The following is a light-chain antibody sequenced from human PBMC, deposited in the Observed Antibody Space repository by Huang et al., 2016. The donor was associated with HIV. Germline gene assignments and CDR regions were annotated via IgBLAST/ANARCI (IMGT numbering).Light chain of an antibody. CDR3: HQRSSWPPVT. J-gene: IGKJ5*01. Sequence: EIVLTQSPATLSLSPGERATLSCRSSQSVSNYLAWFQQKPGQAPRLLIYDTSNRAPATPARFSGSGSGTDFSLTISSLEPEDFAVYYCHQRSSWPPVTFGQGTRLDMK. CDR1: QSVSNY. V-gene: IGKV3-11*01. CDR2: DTS.